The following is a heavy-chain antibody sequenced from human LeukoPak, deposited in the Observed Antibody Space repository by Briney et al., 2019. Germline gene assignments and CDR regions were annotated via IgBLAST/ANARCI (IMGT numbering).Heavy chain of an antibody. J-gene: IGHJ6*02. Sequence: SETLSLTCTVSGGSISSGDYYWSWIRQPPGRGLEWIGYIYYSGSTYYNPSLKSRVTISVDTSKNHFSLRLSSVTAADTAVYYCARDRRYYDTSGTVYYDAMDVWGQGTTVTVSS. CDR1: GGSISSGDYY. V-gene: IGHV4-30-4*02. D-gene: IGHD3-22*01. CDR2: IYYSGST. CDR3: ARDRRYYDTSGTVYYDAMDV.